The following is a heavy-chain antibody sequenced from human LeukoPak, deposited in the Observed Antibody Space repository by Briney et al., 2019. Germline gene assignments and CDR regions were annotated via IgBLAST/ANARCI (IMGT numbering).Heavy chain of an antibody. V-gene: IGHV1-69*04. D-gene: IGHD4-17*01. CDR2: IIPILGIA. CDR3: ARVGGVYGALHFDY. Sequence: SVKVSCKASGGTFSSYAISWVRQAPGQGLEWMGRIIPILGIANYAQKFQGRVTITADKSTSTAYMELSSLRSEDTAVYYCARVGGVYGALHFDYWGQGTLVTVSS. CDR1: GGTFSSYA. J-gene: IGHJ4*02.